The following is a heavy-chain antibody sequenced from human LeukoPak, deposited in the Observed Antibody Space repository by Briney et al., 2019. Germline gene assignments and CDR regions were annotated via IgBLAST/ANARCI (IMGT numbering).Heavy chain of an antibody. J-gene: IGHJ5*02. CDR3: AGRSIAAAGGWFDP. Sequence: PSETLSLTCTVAGGSISSGGYYWNWVRQHPGKGLEWIGYIYYSGSTYYNPSLKSRVTISVDTSKNQFSLKLSSVTAADTAVYYCAGRSIAAAGGWFDPWGQGTLVTVSS. V-gene: IGHV4-30-4*08. CDR1: GGSISSGGYY. CDR2: IYYSGST. D-gene: IGHD6-13*01.